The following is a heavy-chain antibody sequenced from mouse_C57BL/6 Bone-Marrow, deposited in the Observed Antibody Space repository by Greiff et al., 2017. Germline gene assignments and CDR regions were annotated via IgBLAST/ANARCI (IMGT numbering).Heavy chain of an antibody. CDR2: ISNLAYSI. CDR3: ARRGADGYYDY. J-gene: IGHJ2*01. D-gene: IGHD2-3*01. CDR1: GFTFSDYG. V-gene: IGHV5-15*01. Sequence: EVQLVESGGGLVQPGGSLKLSCAASGFTFSDYGMAWVRQAPRKGPEWVAFISNLAYSIYYADTVTGRFTISRVNAKNTLYLEMSSLRSEDTAMYYCARRGADGYYDYWGQGTTLTVSS.